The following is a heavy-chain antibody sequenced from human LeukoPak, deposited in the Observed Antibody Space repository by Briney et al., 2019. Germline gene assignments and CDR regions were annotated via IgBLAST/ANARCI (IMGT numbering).Heavy chain of an antibody. D-gene: IGHD3-22*01. Sequence: SVTVSCKASGGTFSSYAISWVRQAPGQGLEWMGGIIPIFGTANYAQKFQGRVTITADESTSTAYMELSSLRSEDTAVYYCARALNPYYYDSSGYSTFDYWGQGTLVTVSS. CDR3: ARALNPYYYDSSGYSTFDY. CDR2: IIPIFGTA. CDR1: GGTFSSYA. J-gene: IGHJ4*02. V-gene: IGHV1-69*13.